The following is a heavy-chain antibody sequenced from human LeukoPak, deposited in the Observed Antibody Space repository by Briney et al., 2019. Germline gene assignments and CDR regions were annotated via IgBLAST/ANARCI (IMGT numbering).Heavy chain of an antibody. CDR3: ARDSPYSDSFAYDY. CDR2: INLDGSEK. V-gene: IGHV3-7*01. D-gene: IGHD1-26*01. CDR1: GFTCRSYW. Sequence: PGGPLRLXCAASGFTCRSYWMSWVRRAPGKGLEWVANINLDGSEKYYVDSVKGRYTISRDNAKNSLYLQMRSLRAEDTAIYYCARDSPYSDSFAYDYWGQGTLVTVSS. J-gene: IGHJ4*02.